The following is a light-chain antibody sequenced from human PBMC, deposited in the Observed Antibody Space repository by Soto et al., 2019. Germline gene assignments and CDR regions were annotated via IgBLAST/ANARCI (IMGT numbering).Light chain of an antibody. CDR3: QQYGSSPRT. J-gene: IGKJ1*01. V-gene: IGKV3-20*01. Sequence: IVLKQSPGTLSLSTGERATLSCRASQSVSSSYLAWYQQKPGQAPRLLIYGASSRATGIPDRFSGSGSGTDFTLTISRLEPEDFAVYYCQQYGSSPRTFGQVANVDIK. CDR1: QSVSSSY. CDR2: GAS.